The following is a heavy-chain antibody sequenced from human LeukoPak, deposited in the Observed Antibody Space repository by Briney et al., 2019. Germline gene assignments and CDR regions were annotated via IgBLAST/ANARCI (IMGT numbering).Heavy chain of an antibody. J-gene: IGHJ4*02. CDR3: ARGRRMSEWLVYFDY. CDR1: GFTFSSYA. D-gene: IGHD6-19*01. V-gene: IGHV3-30*04. CDR2: ISYDGSNK. Sequence: GGSLRLSCAASGFTFSSYAMHWVRLAPGKGLEWVAVISYDGSNKYYADSVKGRFTISRDNSKNTLYLQMNSLRAEDTAVYYCARGRRMSEWLVYFDYWGQGTLVTVSS.